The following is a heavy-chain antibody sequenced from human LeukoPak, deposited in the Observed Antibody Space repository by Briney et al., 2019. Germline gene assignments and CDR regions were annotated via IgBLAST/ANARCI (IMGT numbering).Heavy chain of an antibody. D-gene: IGHD3-22*01. V-gene: IGHV4-34*01. CDR3: ARPRQRRYYDSSGPRGNWFDP. CDR2: INHSGST. CDR1: GGSFSGYY. J-gene: IGHJ5*02. Sequence: PSETLPLTCAVYGGSFSGYYWSWIRQPPGKGLEWIGEINHSGSTNYNPSLKSRVTVSVDTSKNQFSLKLSSVTAADTAVYYCARPRQRRYYDSSGPRGNWFDPWGQGTLVTVSS.